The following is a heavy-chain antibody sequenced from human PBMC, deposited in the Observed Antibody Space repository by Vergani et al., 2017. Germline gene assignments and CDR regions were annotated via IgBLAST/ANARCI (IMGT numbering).Heavy chain of an antibody. J-gene: IGHJ1*01. V-gene: IGHV3-7*01. CDR2: IKQDGSEK. Sequence: EVLLVESGGDLVQPGGSLRLSCAASGFMFSNYWMNWVRQAPGKGLEWVANIKQDGSEKYYVDSVKGRFTISRDNAKTTLYLQMNSLRDEDRGVYYCARISGGSAPYLHYWGQGTLVTVAS. CDR1: GFMFSNYW. CDR3: ARISGGSAPYLHY. D-gene: IGHD2-15*01.